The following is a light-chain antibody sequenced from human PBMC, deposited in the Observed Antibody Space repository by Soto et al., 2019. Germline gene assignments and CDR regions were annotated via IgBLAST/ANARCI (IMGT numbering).Light chain of an antibody. J-gene: IGKJ1*01. CDR3: LQDYRYPRT. CDR2: VAS. CDR1: QGIKNN. Sequence: AIQLTQSPSSLSASVGDRVTITCRASQGIKNNLGWYQQKPGQAPRLLIYVASYLQRGVPSRFSGSGSGTDFTLTIRSLQPEDFATYYCLQDYRYPRTFGQGTKVELK. V-gene: IGKV1-6*01.